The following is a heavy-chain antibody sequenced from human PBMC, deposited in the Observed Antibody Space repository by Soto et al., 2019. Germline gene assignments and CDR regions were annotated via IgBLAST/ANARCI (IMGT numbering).Heavy chain of an antibody. V-gene: IGHV1-69*13. CDR1: GGTFSSYA. CDR2: IIPIFGTA. CDR3: ARDGGNWNQLHHSWFDP. J-gene: IGHJ5*02. D-gene: IGHD1-20*01. Sequence: GASVKVSCKASGGTFSSYAISWVRQAPGQGLEWMGGIIPIFGTANYAQKFQGRVTITADESTSTAYMELSSLRSEDTAVYYCARDGGNWNQLHHSWFDPWGQGTLVTVSS.